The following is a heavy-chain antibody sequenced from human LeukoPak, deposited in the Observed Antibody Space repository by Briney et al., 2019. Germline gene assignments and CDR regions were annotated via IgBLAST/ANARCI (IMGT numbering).Heavy chain of an antibody. CDR3: ARDWFHAIDY. CDR1: GFTFSSYE. V-gene: IGHV3-48*03. Sequence: PGGSLRLSCAASGFTFSSYEMNWVRQAPGKGLEWVSYISSSGSTIYYADSVKGRFTISRDNAKNSLYLQTNSLRAEDTAVYYCARDWFHAIDYWGQGTLVTVSS. J-gene: IGHJ4*02. CDR2: ISSSGSTI. D-gene: IGHD2/OR15-2a*01.